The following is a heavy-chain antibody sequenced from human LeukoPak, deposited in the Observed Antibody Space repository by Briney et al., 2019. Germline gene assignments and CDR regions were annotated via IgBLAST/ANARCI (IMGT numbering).Heavy chain of an antibody. CDR2: ISYDGSNK. D-gene: IGHD6-13*01. Sequence: PGRSLRLSCAASGFTFSSYAMHWVRQAPGKGLEWVAVISYDGSNKYYADSVKGRFTISRDNSKNTLYLQMNSLRAEDTAVYYCARASWGYSSSWYSDYWGQGTLVTVSS. J-gene: IGHJ4*02. V-gene: IGHV3-30*04. CDR1: GFTFSSYA. CDR3: ARASWGYSSSWYSDY.